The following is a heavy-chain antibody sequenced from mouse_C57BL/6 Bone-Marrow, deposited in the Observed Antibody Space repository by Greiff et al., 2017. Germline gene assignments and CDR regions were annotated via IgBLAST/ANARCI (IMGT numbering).Heavy chain of an antibody. D-gene: IGHD2-3*01. CDR3: ARQAYDEYFDY. V-gene: IGHV5-6*01. CDR1: GFTFSSYG. CDR2: ISSGGSYT. Sequence: EVQGVESGGDLVKPGGSLKLSCAASGFTFSSYGMSWVRQTPDTRLEWVATISSGGSYTYYPDSGKGRFTISRDNAKNTLYLQMSSLKSEDTAMYYCARQAYDEYFDYWGQGTTLTVSS. J-gene: IGHJ2*01.